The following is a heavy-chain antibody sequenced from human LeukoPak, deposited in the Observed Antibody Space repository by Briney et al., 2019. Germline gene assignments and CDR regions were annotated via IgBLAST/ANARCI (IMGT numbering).Heavy chain of an antibody. J-gene: IGHJ5*02. CDR2: MNPNSGNT. CDR3: ARGHTTGNWFDP. V-gene: IGHV1-8*01. CDR1: GYTFTSYD. D-gene: IGHD4-17*01. Sequence: ASVKVSCKASGYTFTSYDINWVRQATGQGLEWMGWMNPNSGNTGYAQKFQGRVTMTRNTSISTAYMELSSLRSEDTAVYYCARGHTTGNWFDPWGQGTLVTVSS.